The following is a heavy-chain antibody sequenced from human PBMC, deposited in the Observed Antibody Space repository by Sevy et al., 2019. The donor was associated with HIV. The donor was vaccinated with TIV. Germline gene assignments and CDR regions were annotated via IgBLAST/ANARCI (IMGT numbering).Heavy chain of an antibody. D-gene: IGHD1-26*01. CDR3: ARESFGWELIPSHAFDL. CDR1: GYTFTSYG. V-gene: IGHV1-18*01. J-gene: IGHJ3*01. Sequence: ASVKVSCKASGYTFTSYGISWVRQAPGQGLEWMGWISAYNRNTNYAQKLQGRVTMTTDTSTSTAYMELRSLRSDDTAVYYCARESFGWELIPSHAFDLWGQGTMVTVSS. CDR2: ISAYNRNT.